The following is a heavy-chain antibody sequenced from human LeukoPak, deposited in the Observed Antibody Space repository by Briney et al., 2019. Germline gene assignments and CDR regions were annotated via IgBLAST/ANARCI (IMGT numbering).Heavy chain of an antibody. J-gene: IGHJ4*02. V-gene: IGHV3-7*01. CDR1: GIRFNDYW. Sequence: GGSLRLSCTVSGIRFNDYWMSWVRQAPGKGLEWVANIKEDGGEMYYVDSVKGRFIISRDNAKNSVYLQMNILRVEDTAVYYCARDHVPKDQRLVLDYWGQGTLVTVSS. D-gene: IGHD6-13*01. CDR3: ARDHVPKDQRLVLDY. CDR2: IKEDGGEM.